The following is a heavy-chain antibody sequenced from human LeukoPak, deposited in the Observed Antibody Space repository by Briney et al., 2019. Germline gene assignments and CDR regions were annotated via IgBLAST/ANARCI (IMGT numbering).Heavy chain of an antibody. CDR3: ARVSYDSSGYYYVGYFQH. CDR1: GYTFTGYY. CDR2: INPNSGGI. Sequence: ASVKVSCKASGYTFTGYYMHWVRQAPGQGLEWMGWINPNSGGINYAQKFQGRVTMTRDTSISTAYMELSRLRSDDTPVYYCARVSYDSSGYYYVGYFQHWGQGTLVTVSS. J-gene: IGHJ1*01. D-gene: IGHD3-22*01. V-gene: IGHV1-2*02.